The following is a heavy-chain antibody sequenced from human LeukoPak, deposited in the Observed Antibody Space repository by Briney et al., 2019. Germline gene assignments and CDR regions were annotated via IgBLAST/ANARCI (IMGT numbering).Heavy chain of an antibody. CDR3: ARTYSSSWYDP. V-gene: IGHV4-34*01. D-gene: IGHD6-13*01. CDR2: INHSGST. CDR1: GGSFSGYY. Sequence: SETLSLTCAVYGGSFSGYYWSWIRQPPGKGLEWIGEINHSGSTNYNPSLKSRVTISVDTSKNQFSLKLSSVTAADTAVYYCARTYSSSWYDPWGQGTLVTVSS. J-gene: IGHJ5*02.